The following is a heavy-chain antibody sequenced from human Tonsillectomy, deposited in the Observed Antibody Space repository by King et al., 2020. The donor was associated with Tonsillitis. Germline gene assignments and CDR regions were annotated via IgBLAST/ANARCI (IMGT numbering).Heavy chain of an antibody. CDR3: AREEGAPDLEH. Sequence: VQLVESGGGLIQPGGSLRLSCAASGFSVSSYYMSWVRQAAGKGLEWLSVIYSGGYRNYADSLKGRFTISRDNSKNTVYLQMNSLRAEDTAVYYCAREEGAPDLEHWGQGTLVIVSS. V-gene: IGHV3-53*01. CDR1: GFSVSSYY. J-gene: IGHJ4*02. CDR2: IYSGGYR. D-gene: IGHD1-26*01.